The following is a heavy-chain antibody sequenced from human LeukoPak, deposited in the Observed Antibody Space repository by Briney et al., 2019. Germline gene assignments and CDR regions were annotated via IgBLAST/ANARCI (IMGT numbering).Heavy chain of an antibody. Sequence: HPGGSLRLSCAASGFTFSSYVMSWVRQAPGKGLEWVSAITGDSHSTYYADSVKGRFTISRGNSKNTLYVQVNSLRAEDTAVYYCAKGSSGARPYFFDYWGQGTLITVSS. CDR3: AKGSSGARPYFFDY. V-gene: IGHV3-23*01. CDR1: GFTFSSYV. CDR2: ITGDSHST. J-gene: IGHJ4*02.